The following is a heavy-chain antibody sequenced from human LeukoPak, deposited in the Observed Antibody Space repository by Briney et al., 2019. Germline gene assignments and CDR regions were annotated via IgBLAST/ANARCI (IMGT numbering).Heavy chain of an antibody. CDR1: GYSISGGYY. CDR2: ISHSGST. D-gene: IGHD5-24*01. CDR3: ASMMAGSGFDY. Sequence: ASETLSLTCTVSGYSISGGYYWGWIRQPPGKGLEWIGSISHSGSTYYNPSLKSRVTISVDTSKNQFSLKLSSVTAADTAVYYCASMMAGSGFDYWGQGTLVTVSS. V-gene: IGHV4-38-2*02. J-gene: IGHJ4*02.